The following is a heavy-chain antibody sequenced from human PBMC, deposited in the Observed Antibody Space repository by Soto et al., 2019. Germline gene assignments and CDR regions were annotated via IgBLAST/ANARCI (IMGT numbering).Heavy chain of an antibody. V-gene: IGHV4-31*03. J-gene: IGHJ5*02. CDR2: IYYSGST. CDR1: GGSISSGGYY. CDR3: ARDPGHITMVRGVIPNWFDP. Sequence: QVQLQESGPGLVKPSQTLSLTCTVSGGSISSGGYYWSWIRQHPGKGLEWIGYIYYSGSTYYNPYLKSRVTISVDTSKNQFSLKLSSVTAADTAVYYCARDPGHITMVRGVIPNWFDPWGQGTLVTVSS. D-gene: IGHD3-10*01.